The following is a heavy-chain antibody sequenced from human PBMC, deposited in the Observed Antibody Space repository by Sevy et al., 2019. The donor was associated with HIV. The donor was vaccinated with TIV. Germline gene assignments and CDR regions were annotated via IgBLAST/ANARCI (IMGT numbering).Heavy chain of an antibody. CDR1: GFIFNSYV. D-gene: IGHD1-26*01. Sequence: GGSLRLSCAASGFIFNSYVMSWVRQAPGKGLEWVSGISASGGSTFYADSVKGRFTISRDNFKNALYLEMNRLRVEDTAVYYCAGAGMGAKGFDYWGQGTLVTVSS. V-gene: IGHV3-23*01. CDR3: AGAGMGAKGFDY. J-gene: IGHJ4*02. CDR2: ISASGGST.